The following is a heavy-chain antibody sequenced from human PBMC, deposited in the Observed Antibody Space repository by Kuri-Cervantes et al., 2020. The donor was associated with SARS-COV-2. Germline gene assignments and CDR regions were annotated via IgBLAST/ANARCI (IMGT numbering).Heavy chain of an antibody. V-gene: IGHV4-4*07. J-gene: IGHJ4*02. Sequence: SETLSLTCTVSGGSISSHYWSWIRQPAGKGQEWIGRIYTSGGTNYNPSLKSRVTMSVDTSKNQFSLKLSTVTAADTAVYYCASSGDSRHTIFGVVITMGVDYWGQGTLVTVSS. CDR2: IYTSGGT. CDR1: GGSISSHY. D-gene: IGHD3-3*01. CDR3: ASSGDSRHTIFGVVITMGVDY.